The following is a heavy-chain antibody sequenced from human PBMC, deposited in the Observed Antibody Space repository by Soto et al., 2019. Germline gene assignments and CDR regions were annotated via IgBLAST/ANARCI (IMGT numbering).Heavy chain of an antibody. J-gene: IGHJ6*02. Sequence: ASVKVSRKASRYTFTNFYIHWLRQAPGQGLEWMGIINPSGGSTTYPQKFQGRVTMTRDTSTSTVHMELITLRSEDTAVYYCARSQVGRPLDVWGPGXTVTVFS. CDR1: RYTFTNFY. CDR3: ARSQVGRPLDV. CDR2: INPSGGST. V-gene: IGHV1-46*01. D-gene: IGHD1-26*01.